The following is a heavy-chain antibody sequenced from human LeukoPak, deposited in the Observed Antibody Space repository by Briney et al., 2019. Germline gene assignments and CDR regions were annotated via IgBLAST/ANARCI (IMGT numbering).Heavy chain of an antibody. V-gene: IGHV3-48*03. CDR3: ARGRNCGADCYPDY. Sequence: GGSLRLSCAASGFTFSSYEMNWVRQAPGKGLEWVSYISSSGATIYYADSVKGRFTISRDNAKNSLYLQMNSLRAEDTAVYYCARGRNCGADCYPDYWGQGTLVTVSS. D-gene: IGHD2-21*02. CDR2: ISSSGATI. CDR1: GFTFSSYE. J-gene: IGHJ4*02.